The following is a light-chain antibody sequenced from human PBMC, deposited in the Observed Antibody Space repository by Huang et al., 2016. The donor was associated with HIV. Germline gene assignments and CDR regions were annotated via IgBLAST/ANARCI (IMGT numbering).Light chain of an antibody. Sequence: EVVLTQSPATLSVFQGDRVTISCRASQNINHYLAWYQQKPGQAPRLLIYDATYRPPGISDKFSGSGSGAAFTLTINSLETEDFAVYYCQQRSRRLTFGGGT. CDR1: QNINHY. V-gene: IGKV3-11*01. CDR3: QQRSRRLT. CDR2: DAT. J-gene: IGKJ4*01.